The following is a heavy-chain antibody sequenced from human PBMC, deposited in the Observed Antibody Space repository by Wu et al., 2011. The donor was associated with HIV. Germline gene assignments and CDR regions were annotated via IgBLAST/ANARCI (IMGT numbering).Heavy chain of an antibody. V-gene: IGHV1-69*01. D-gene: IGHD1-26*01. J-gene: IGHJ6*03. CDR3: ARGGRRNYMDV. CDR1: GGTFSSYA. Sequence: QVQLVQSGAEVRKPGASVKVSCKASGGTFSSYAITWVRQAPGQGLEWMGGIIPIFGTANYAQKFQGRVTITTDESTSTGYMELSSLRSDDTAVYYCARGGRRNYMDVVGQRDHGLRLL. CDR2: IIPIFGTA.